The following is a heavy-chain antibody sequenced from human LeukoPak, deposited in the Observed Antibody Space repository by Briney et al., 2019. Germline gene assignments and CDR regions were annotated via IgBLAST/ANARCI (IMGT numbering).Heavy chain of an antibody. V-gene: IGHV4-59*01. Sequence: PSETLSLTCTVSGGSISNYYWSWIRQPPGKGLEWIAYIDYRGSTTYNPSLKSRVTISVDTSRNQFSLKLSSVTAADTAVYYCARANYFDYWGQGTLVTVSS. J-gene: IGHJ4*02. CDR2: IDYRGST. CDR3: ARANYFDY. CDR1: GGSISNYY.